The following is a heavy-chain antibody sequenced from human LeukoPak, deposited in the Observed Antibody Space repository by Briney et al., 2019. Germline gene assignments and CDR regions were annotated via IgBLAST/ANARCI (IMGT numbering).Heavy chain of an antibody. J-gene: IGHJ4*02. D-gene: IGHD4/OR15-4a*01. CDR1: GGSISSYY. CDR3: AREGVLLNLDY. CDR2: IYTSGST. V-gene: IGHV4-4*07. Sequence: SETLSFNCTVSGGSISSYYWSWIRQPAGKGLEWIGRIYTSGSTNYNPSLKSRVTMSVDTSENQFSLKLSSVTAADTAVYYCAREGVLLNLDYWGQGTLVTVSS.